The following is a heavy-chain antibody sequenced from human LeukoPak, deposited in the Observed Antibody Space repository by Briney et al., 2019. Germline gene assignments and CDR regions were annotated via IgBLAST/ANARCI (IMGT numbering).Heavy chain of an antibody. J-gene: IGHJ4*02. D-gene: IGHD6-19*01. CDR2: ISSGSTI. CDR1: GFTFSSYE. CDR3: ARESIAVAGAPFDY. V-gene: IGHV3-48*03. Sequence: AGGSLRLSCAASGFTFSSYEMNWVRQAPGKGLEWVSYISSGSTIYDADSVKGRFTISRDNAKNSLYLQMNSLRAEDTAVYYCARESIAVAGAPFDYWGQGILVTVSS.